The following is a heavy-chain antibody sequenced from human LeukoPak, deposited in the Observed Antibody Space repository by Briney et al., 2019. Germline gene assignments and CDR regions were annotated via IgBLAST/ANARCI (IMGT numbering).Heavy chain of an antibody. CDR3: ARKGDYGDLYNWFDP. J-gene: IGHJ5*02. V-gene: IGHV4-30-4*08. D-gene: IGHD4-17*01. CDR2: IYYSGST. CDR1: GGSTSNFY. Sequence: SETLSLTCTVSGGSTSNFYWSWIRQPPGKGLEWIGYIYYSGSTYYNPSLKSRVTISVDTSKNQFSLKLSSVTAADTAVYYCARKGDYGDLYNWFDPWGQGTLVTVSS.